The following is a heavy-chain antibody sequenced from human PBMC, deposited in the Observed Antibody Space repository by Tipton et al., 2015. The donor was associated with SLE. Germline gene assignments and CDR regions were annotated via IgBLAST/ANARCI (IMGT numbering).Heavy chain of an antibody. V-gene: IGHV3-23*01. CDR1: GFTFSDAW. Sequence: SLRLSCVASGFTFSDAWMSWVRQAPGKGLEWVSGISGSGDSTYYADSVKGRLTISRDNSKNTVFLQMNSLRAEDTAVYYCARVGDAFDIWGQGTMVTVSS. D-gene: IGHD3-16*01. J-gene: IGHJ3*02. CDR2: ISGSGDST. CDR3: ARVGDAFDI.